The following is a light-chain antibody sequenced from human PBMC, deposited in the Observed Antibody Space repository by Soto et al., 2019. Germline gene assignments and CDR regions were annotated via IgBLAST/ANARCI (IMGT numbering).Light chain of an antibody. CDR1: QSVSSNY. CDR2: GAF. V-gene: IGKV3-20*01. Sequence: EIVLTQSPGTLSLSPGERATFSCRASQSVSSNYLAWYQQKPGQAPRLLIYGAFKRATGIPDRFSGSGSGTDFTLTISSMEPEDFAVYCCQQYGSSPRTFGQGTKVEI. CDR3: QQYGSSPRT. J-gene: IGKJ1*01.